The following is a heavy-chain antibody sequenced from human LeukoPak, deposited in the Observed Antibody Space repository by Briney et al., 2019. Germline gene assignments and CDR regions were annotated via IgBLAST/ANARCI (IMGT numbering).Heavy chain of an antibody. V-gene: IGHV4-4*07. CDR3: ARDLIVPDAMTGSGSYSTDY. CDR1: GGPIRSYY. Sequence: PSETLSLLCTVSGGPIRSYYWRWIRQPAGKGLEWIGRIYSCGSTNYNASLKSRVTMSVDTSKNQFSLKLSSLTAADTAVYYCARDLIVPDAMTGSGSYSTDYWGQGTLATVSS. J-gene: IGHJ4*02. CDR2: IYSCGST. D-gene: IGHD3-10*01.